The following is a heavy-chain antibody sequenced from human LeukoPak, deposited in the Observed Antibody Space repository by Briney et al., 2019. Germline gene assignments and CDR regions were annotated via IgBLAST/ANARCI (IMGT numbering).Heavy chain of an antibody. CDR2: INHSGGT. Sequence: SETLSLTCAVYGGSFSGYYWSWIRQPPGKGLEWIGEINHSGGTNYNPSLKSRVTISVDTSKNQFSLKLSSVTAADTAVYYCARGLARNFDYWGQGTLVTVSS. CDR1: GGSFSGYY. V-gene: IGHV4-34*01. D-gene: IGHD3-16*01. CDR3: ARGLARNFDY. J-gene: IGHJ4*02.